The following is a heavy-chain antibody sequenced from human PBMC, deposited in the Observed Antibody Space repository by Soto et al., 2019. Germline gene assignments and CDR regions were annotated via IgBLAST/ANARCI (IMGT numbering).Heavy chain of an antibody. CDR1: GYTFASYY. Sequence: ASVKVSCNASGYTFASYYMHWVRQAPGQGLEWMGIINPSGGSTSYAKKFQGRVTMTRDTSTSTVYMELSSLRSEDTAVYYCARDGPHNWNFGXWGQGTLVTVSX. D-gene: IGHD1-20*01. V-gene: IGHV1-46*01. J-gene: IGHJ4*02. CDR2: INPSGGST. CDR3: ARDGPHNWNFGX.